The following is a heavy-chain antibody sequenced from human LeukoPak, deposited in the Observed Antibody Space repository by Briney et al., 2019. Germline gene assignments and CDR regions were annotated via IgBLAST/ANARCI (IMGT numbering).Heavy chain of an antibody. D-gene: IGHD3-9*01. J-gene: IGHJ3*02. V-gene: IGHV1-2*02. CDR3: ARPSLRYFDWLLPLHDAFDI. Sequence: ASVTVSCKASGYTFTGYYMHWVRQAPGQGLEWMGWINPNSGGTNYAQKFQGRVTMTRDTSISTAYMELSRLRSDDTAVYYCARPSLRYFDWLLPLHDAFDIWGQGTMVTVSS. CDR1: GYTFTGYY. CDR2: INPNSGGT.